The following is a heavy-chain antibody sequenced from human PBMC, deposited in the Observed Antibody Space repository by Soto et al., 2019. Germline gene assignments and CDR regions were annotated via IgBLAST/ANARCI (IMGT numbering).Heavy chain of an antibody. CDR3: ATTLTTSAEYFQY. D-gene: IGHD3-16*01. V-gene: IGHV3-7*01. J-gene: IGHJ1*01. CDR1: GFIFRNYW. CDR2: IKEDGSDK. Sequence: DVQLVESGGGLVQPGGSLRLSCGPSGFIFRNYWMSWVRQFPGKGLEWVAHIKEDGSDKYYGDSVKGRFIISRDNAKNSLFLQMNSLSAEDTAVYYCATTLTTSAEYFQYWGQGTLVTVSS.